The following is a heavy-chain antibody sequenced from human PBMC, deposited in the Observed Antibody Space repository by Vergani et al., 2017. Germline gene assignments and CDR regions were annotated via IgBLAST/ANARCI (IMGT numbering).Heavy chain of an antibody. D-gene: IGHD2-2*01. CDR2: ISGSGGST. CDR3: ATSAGTSCQNCPYYYYYGMDV. Sequence: EVQLLESGGGLVQPGGSLRLSCAASGFTFSSYAMSWVRQAPGKGLEWVSAISGSGGSTYYADSVKGRFTISRDNSKNTLYLQMNSLRAEDTAVYYCATSAGTSCQNCPYYYYYGMDVWGQGTTVTVSS. CDR1: GFTFSSYA. V-gene: IGHV3-23*01. J-gene: IGHJ6*02.